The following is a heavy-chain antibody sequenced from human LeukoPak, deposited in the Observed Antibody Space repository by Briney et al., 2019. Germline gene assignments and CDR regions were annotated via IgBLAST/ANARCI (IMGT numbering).Heavy chain of an antibody. CDR3: ARGSYCSSTSCYRGYSYGFYYFDY. J-gene: IGHJ4*02. CDR1: GGTFSSYA. D-gene: IGHD2-2*02. Sequence: GASVKVSCKASGGTFSSYAISWVRQAPGQGLEWMGGIIPIFGTANYAQKFQGRVTITADESTSTAYMELSSLRSEDTAVYYCARGSYCSSTSCYRGYSYGFYYFDYWGQGTLVTVSS. CDR2: IIPIFGTA. V-gene: IGHV1-69*13.